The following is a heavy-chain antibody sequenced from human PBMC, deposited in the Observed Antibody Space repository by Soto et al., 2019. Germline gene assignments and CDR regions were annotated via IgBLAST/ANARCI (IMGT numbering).Heavy chain of an antibody. J-gene: IGHJ6*02. CDR3: ARERKFDFWRKGLDV. D-gene: IGHD3-3*01. CDR2: MDPNSGST. CDR1: GYTFTSYD. Sequence: ASVKVSCKASGYTFTSYDINWVRQAPGQGLEWLGWMDPNSGSTGYAQNFQGRVTMTRNISINTAYMELSSLRSEDTAVYYCARERKFDFWRKGLDVWGQGTTVTVSS. V-gene: IGHV1-8*01.